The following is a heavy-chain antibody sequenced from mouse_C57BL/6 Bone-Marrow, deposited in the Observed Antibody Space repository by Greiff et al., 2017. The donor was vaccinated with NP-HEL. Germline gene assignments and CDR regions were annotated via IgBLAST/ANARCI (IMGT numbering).Heavy chain of an antibody. CDR2: IDPETGGT. CDR3: TRFNWVPFDY. CDR1: GYTFTDYE. Sequence: VQLQQSGAELVRPGASVTLSCKASGYTFTDYEMHWVKQTPVHGLEWIGAIDPETGGTAYNQKFKGKAILTADKSSSTAYMELRSLTSEDSAVDYCTRFNWVPFDYWGQGTTLTVSS. V-gene: IGHV1-15*01. J-gene: IGHJ2*01.